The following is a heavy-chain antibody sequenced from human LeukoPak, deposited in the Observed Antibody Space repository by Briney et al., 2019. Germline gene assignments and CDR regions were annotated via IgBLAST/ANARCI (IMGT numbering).Heavy chain of an antibody. CDR2: IKRKADGETT. D-gene: IGHD4-11*01. CDR1: GFTFSDAW. V-gene: IGHV3-15*01. J-gene: IGHJ4*02. Sequence: GGSLRLSCAASGFTFSDAWMTWVRRAPGKGLEWVGRIKRKADGETTEYAAPVKGRFIISRDDSRNTVNLQMNSLKTEDTAVYYCATDWPGDDYPVDYWGQGTLVTVSS. CDR3: ATDWPGDDYPVDY.